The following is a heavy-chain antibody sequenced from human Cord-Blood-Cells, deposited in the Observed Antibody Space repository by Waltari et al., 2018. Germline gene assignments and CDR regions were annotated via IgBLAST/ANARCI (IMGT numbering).Heavy chain of an antibody. J-gene: IGHJ6*02. CDR1: GYTFTSYG. V-gene: IGHV1-18*01. D-gene: IGHD1-26*01. CDR3: ARDPSGSYYYYGMDV. CDR2: ISAYNGNT. Sequence: QVQLVQSGAEVKKPGASVKVSCKASGYTFTSYGISWVRQAPGQGLEWMGWISAYNGNTNYAQKLQGRVTMTTDTSTSTAYMELRSLRSYDTAVYYCARDPSGSYYYYGMDVWGQGTTVTVSS.